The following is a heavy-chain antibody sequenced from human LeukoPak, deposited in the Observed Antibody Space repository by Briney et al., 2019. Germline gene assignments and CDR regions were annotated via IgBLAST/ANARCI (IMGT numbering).Heavy chain of an antibody. CDR3: ARASPPTLSYRGPYGKSGYDLGY. V-gene: IGHV1-8*01. CDR1: GYTFSSFD. D-gene: IGHD5-12*01. CDR2: MNPNSANT. J-gene: IGHJ4*02. Sequence: GASVKVSCKASGYTFSSFDINWVRQATGQGLEWMGWMNPNSANTGSAQKFQGRVTITRNTSISTAYMEPSSLRSEDTAVYYCARASPPTLSYRGPYGKSGYDLGYWGQGTLVTVSS.